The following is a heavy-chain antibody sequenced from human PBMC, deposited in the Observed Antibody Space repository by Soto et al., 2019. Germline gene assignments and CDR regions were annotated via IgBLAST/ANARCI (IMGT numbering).Heavy chain of an antibody. CDR1: AGTFSNFV. CDR2: NRPIFRTA. D-gene: IGHD2-21*01. CDR3: ARSPILVGETTYENYFDY. Sequence: GASGKVSCKASAGTFSNFVISWVLQAPGQGLEWMGGNRPIFRTANYAQKYQGRVTIIADESTSTTYMELTSLRSEDTAVYYCARSPILVGETTYENYFDYWGQGTLVTVSS. J-gene: IGHJ4*02. V-gene: IGHV1-69*13.